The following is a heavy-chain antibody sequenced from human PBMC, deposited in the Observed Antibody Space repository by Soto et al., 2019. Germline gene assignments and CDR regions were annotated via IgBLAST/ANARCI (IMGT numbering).Heavy chain of an antibody. CDR1: GYGFTSYW. CDR3: AAYSGSFYYGMDV. V-gene: IGHV5-51*01. CDR2: IYPGDSDT. J-gene: IGHJ6*02. D-gene: IGHD1-26*01. Sequence: GESLKISCKASGYGFTSYWIGWVRQMPGKGLEWMGIIYPGDSDTRYSPSFQGQVTISADKSISTAYLQWSSLKASDTAMYYCAAYSGSFYYGMDVWGQGTTVTVS.